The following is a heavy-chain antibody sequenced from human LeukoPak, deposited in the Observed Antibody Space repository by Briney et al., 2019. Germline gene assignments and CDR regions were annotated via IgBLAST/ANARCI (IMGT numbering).Heavy chain of an antibody. CDR3: AGSNYGYYVY. CDR1: GDSVSSTSAA. D-gene: IGHD4-17*01. Sequence: SQTLSLTCAISGDSVSSTSAAWNWIRLSPSRGLEWLGRTYYRSKRYNDYAPSVKSRITINPDTSKNQFSLQLTSVTPDDTAVYYCAGSNYGYYVYWGQGTLVTVSS. V-gene: IGHV6-1*01. J-gene: IGHJ4*02. CDR2: TYYRSKRYN.